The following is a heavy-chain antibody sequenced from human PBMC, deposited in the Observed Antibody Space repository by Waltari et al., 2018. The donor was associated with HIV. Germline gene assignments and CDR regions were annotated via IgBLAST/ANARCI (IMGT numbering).Heavy chain of an antibody. Sequence: EVQLVQSGAEVKKPGESLKISCKGSGYSFTSYWIGWVRQMPGKGLEWMGIIYPGDSDTRYSPSFQGQVTISADKSISTAYLQWSSLKASDTAMYYCARETAMVQFRRGYFDLWGRGTLVTVSS. CDR1: GYSFTSYW. CDR3: ARETAMVQFRRGYFDL. V-gene: IGHV5-51*01. D-gene: IGHD5-18*01. CDR2: IYPGDSDT. J-gene: IGHJ2*01.